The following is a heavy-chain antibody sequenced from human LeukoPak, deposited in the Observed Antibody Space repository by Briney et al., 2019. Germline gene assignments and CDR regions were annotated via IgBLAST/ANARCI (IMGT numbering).Heavy chain of an antibody. CDR3: ARRAGAYSHPYDY. V-gene: IGHV3-53*01. CDR2: MYSGGST. J-gene: IGHJ4*02. CDR1: GFSVSSNY. Sequence: GGSLRLSCAASGFSVSSNYLSWVRQAPGKGLEWVSVMYSGGSTFYADSVKGRFTISRDNSKNTLYLQMNSLRAEDTAVYYCARRAGAYSHPYDYWGQGTLVTVSS. D-gene: IGHD4/OR15-4a*01.